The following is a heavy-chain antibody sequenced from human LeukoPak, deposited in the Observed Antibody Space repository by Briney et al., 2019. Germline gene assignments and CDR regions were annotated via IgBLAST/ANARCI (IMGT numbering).Heavy chain of an antibody. J-gene: IGHJ4*02. V-gene: IGHV3-53*01. CDR3: ARDSGDGDYEPLDS. CDR2: MYRDGST. Sequence: GGSLRLSCVASGFTFSRSYMSWVRQAPGKGLEWVSIMYRDGSTYYAASVKGRSTISRDNSKNTLYLQMNGLRVEDTAMYYCARDSGDGDYEPLDSWGQGTLVIVSS. CDR1: GFTFSRSY. D-gene: IGHD4-17*01.